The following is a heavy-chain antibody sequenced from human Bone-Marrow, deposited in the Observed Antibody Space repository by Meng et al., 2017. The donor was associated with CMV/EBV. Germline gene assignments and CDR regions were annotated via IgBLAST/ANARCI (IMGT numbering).Heavy chain of an antibody. J-gene: IGHJ6*02. D-gene: IGHD2/OR15-2a*01. CDR1: GGTFSSYA. Sequence: SVKVSCKASGGTFSSYAISWVRQAPGQGLEWMGGIIPIFGTANYAQKFQGRVTITTDESTSTAYMELSSLRSEDTAVYYCASGSTTLTYYYYYYGMAVWGQGNTVHVAS. V-gene: IGHV1-69*05. CDR3: ASGSTTLTYYYYYYGMAV. CDR2: IIPIFGTA.